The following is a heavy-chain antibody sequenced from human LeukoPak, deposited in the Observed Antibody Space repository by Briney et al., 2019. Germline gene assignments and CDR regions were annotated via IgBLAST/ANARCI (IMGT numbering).Heavy chain of an antibody. CDR2: ISYDGSNE. Sequence: PGGSLRLSCAASGFTFSSYGMHWVRQAPGKGLEWVAVISYDGSNEYYADSVKGRFTISRDNSKNTLYLQMNSLRAEDTAVYYCAKGAAGALALWGQGTLVTVSS. CDR3: AKGAAGALAL. V-gene: IGHV3-30*18. J-gene: IGHJ4*02. CDR1: GFTFSSYG. D-gene: IGHD6-13*01.